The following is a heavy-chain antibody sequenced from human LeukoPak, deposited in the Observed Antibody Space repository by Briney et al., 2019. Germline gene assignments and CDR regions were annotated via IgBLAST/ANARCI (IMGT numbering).Heavy chain of an antibody. D-gene: IGHD5-12*01. CDR3: ARSPVAAAPLDYYYYMDV. CDR1: GGSISSYY. J-gene: IGHJ6*03. V-gene: IGHV4-4*07. CDR2: IYISGNT. Sequence: SETLSLTCTVSGGSISSYYWNWIRQPAGKGLEWIGRIYISGNTNSNPSLKRRVTMSVDTSKNQFSLKLSSVTAADTAVYYCARSPVAAAPLDYYYYMDVWGKGTPVTVSS.